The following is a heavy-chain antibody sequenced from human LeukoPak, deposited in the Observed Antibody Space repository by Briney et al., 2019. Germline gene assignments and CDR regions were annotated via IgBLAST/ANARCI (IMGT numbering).Heavy chain of an antibody. CDR2: IIPIFGTA. CDR3: ARVVGGNPYYFDY. V-gene: IGHV1-69*01. CDR1: GGTLSSYA. D-gene: IGHD4-23*01. Sequence: ASVKVSCKASGGTLSSYAISWVRQAPGQGLEWMGGIIPIFGTANYAQKFQGRVTITADESTSTAYMELSSLRSEDTAVYYCARVVGGNPYYFDYWGQGTLVTVSS. J-gene: IGHJ4*02.